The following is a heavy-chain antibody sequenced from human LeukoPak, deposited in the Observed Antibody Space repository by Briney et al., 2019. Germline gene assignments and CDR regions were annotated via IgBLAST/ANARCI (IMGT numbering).Heavy chain of an antibody. CDR1: RFTFSSYW. D-gene: IGHD3-3*01. Sequence: GGSLRLSCAASRFTFSSYWMHWVRQAPGKGLEWVANINQDGSENSYVDSVKGRFTFSRDNAKNSLYLQMNSLRAEDTAVYYCARARTMDFWSGTYFDYWGQGTLVTVSS. V-gene: IGHV3-7*01. CDR3: ARARTMDFWSGTYFDY. J-gene: IGHJ4*02. CDR2: INQDGSEN.